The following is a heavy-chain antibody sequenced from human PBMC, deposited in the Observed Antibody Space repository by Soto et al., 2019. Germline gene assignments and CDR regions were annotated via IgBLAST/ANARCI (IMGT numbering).Heavy chain of an antibody. V-gene: IGHV1-69*13. D-gene: IGHD3-3*01. Sequence: SVKVSCKASGGTFSSYAISWVRQAPGQGLEWMGGIIPIFGTANYAQKFQGRVTITADESTSTAYMELSSLRSEDTAVYYCARDQAPHYDFWSGPLGSWGQGTLVTVSS. CDR2: IIPIFGTA. CDR1: GGTFSSYA. J-gene: IGHJ4*02. CDR3: ARDQAPHYDFWSGPLGS.